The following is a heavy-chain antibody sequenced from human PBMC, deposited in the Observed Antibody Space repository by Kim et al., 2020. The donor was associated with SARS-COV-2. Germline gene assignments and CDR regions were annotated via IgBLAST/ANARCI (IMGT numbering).Heavy chain of an antibody. V-gene: IGHV1-69*04. J-gene: IGHJ4*02. Sequence: SVKVSCKASGGTFSSYTISWVRQAPGQGLEWMGRIIPILGIANYAQKFQGRVTITADKSTSTAYMELSSLRSEDTAVYYCARDEEGMATISDGLDYWGQGTLVTVSS. CDR1: GGTFSSYT. CDR2: IIPILGIA. CDR3: ARDEEGMATISDGLDY. D-gene: IGHD5-12*01.